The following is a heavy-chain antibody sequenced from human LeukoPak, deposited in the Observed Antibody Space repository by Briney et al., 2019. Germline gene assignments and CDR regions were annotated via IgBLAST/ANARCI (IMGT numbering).Heavy chain of an antibody. CDR2: ISSSGSTI. Sequence: GGSLRLSCAASGFTFSSYETNWVRQAPGKGLEWVSYISSSGSTIYYADSVKGRFTISRDNAKNSLYLQMNSLRAEDTAVYYCAREDGDGYDSSGSFDYWGQGTLVTVSS. V-gene: IGHV3-48*03. D-gene: IGHD3-22*01. CDR1: GFTFSSYE. J-gene: IGHJ4*02. CDR3: AREDGDGYDSSGSFDY.